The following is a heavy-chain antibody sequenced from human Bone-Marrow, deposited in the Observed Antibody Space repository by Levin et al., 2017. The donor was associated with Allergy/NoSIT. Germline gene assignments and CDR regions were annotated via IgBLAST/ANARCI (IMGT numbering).Heavy chain of an antibody. Sequence: GESLKISCAASGFSFSDYYMSWIRQTPGRGLEWISYISNTAITTYYADSVKGRFTISRDNAKNSLYLQMNSLSADDTAVYYCARARNFDYWGQGIQVTVSS. V-gene: IGHV3-11*01. J-gene: IGHJ4*02. CDR2: ISNTAITT. CDR3: ARARNFDY. CDR1: GFSFSDYY.